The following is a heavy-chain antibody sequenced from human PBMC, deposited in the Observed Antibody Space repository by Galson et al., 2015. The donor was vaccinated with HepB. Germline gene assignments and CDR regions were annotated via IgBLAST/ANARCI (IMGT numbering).Heavy chain of an antibody. CDR3: IRGLTDSFWSGPMILDV. V-gene: IGHV3-49*04. J-gene: IGHJ4*02. CDR1: GFNLGDYS. CDR2: IRTKSHDEAT. Sequence: SLRLSCAASGFNLGDYSLSWVRQAPGKGLEWVAFIRTKSHDEATEYAESVEGRFSISRDDSKGMVFLQMNSLKTEDTAMYFCIRGLTDSFWSGPMILDVWGRGTLVTVSS. D-gene: IGHD3-3*01.